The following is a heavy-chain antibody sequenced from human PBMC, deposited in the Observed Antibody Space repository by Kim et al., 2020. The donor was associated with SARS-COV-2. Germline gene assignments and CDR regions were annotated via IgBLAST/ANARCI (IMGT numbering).Heavy chain of an antibody. J-gene: IGHJ6*02. Sequence: ASVKVSCKASGYTFTSYAMNWVRQAPGQGLEWMGWINTNTGNPTYAQGFTGRFVFSLDTSVSTAYLQISSLQAEDTAVYYCARGYDFWSGYFFRMDLWGQGTTGTVTS. V-gene: IGHV7-4-1*02. CDR1: GYTFTSYA. CDR2: INTNTGNP. D-gene: IGHD3-3*01. CDR3: ARGYDFWSGYFFRMDL.